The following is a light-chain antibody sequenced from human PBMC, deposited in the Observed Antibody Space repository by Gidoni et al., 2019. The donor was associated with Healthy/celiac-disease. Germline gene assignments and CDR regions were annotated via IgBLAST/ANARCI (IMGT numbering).Light chain of an antibody. CDR2: YDS. CDR3: QVWDSTSDHLV. V-gene: IGLV3-21*04. CDR1: NIGSKS. Sequence: SYVLTQPPAGSVAPGKTARITCGGNNIGSKSVQWYQQKPGQAPVLVIYYDSDRPSGIPERFSGSNSGNTATLTISRVEAGDEADYYCQVWDSTSDHLVFGGGTKLTVL. J-gene: IGLJ2*01.